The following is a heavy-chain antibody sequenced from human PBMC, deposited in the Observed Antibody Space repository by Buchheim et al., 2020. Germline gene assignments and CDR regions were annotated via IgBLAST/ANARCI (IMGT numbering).Heavy chain of an antibody. CDR2: ISSSSDSI. CDR1: GFTFSSYS. J-gene: IGHJ4*02. V-gene: IGHV3-48*01. D-gene: IGHD2-15*01. Sequence: EVQLVESGGGLVQPGGSLRLSCAAPGFTFSSYSMNWVRQAPGKGLEWVSYISSSSDSIYYADSVEGRFTISRDNAKNSLYLQMNSLRAEDTAVYYCTRGQAAPSDYWGQGAL. CDR3: TRGQAAPSDY.